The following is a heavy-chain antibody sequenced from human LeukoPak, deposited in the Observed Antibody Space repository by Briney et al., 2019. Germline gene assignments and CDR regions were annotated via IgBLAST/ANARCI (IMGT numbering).Heavy chain of an antibody. J-gene: IGHJ4*02. CDR2: IYYSGST. D-gene: IGHD3-22*01. Sequence: SETLSLTCTVSGGSISSYCWSWIRQPPGKGLEWIGYIYYSGSTNYNPSLKSRVTISVDTSKNQFSLKLSSVTAADTAVYYCARVKDSSGFDYWGQGTLVTVSS. CDR1: GGSISSYC. CDR3: ARVKDSSGFDY. V-gene: IGHV4-59*01.